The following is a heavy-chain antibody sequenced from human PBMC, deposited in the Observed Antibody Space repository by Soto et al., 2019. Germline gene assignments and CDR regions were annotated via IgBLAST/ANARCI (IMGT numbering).Heavy chain of an antibody. J-gene: IGHJ6*02. D-gene: IGHD3-16*01. V-gene: IGHV1-18*01. CDR1: GYPFTTYG. Sequence: QLQLVQSGPEVKKPGASVKVSCKASGYPFTTYGVTWVRQAPGQGLEWMGWINAYNGNTNYAQKLQGRVTMTTDTSTSTAYMELRSLSSDDTAVYYCARMGDVPYYYYGMDVWGQGTTVTVSS. CDR2: INAYNGNT. CDR3: ARMGDVPYYYYGMDV.